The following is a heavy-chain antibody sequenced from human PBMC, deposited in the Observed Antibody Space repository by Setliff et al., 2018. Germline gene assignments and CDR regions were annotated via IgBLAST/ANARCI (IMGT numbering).Heavy chain of an antibody. CDR1: GFTFTNYA. Sequence: HPGGSLRLSCAASGFTFTNYAMSWVRQAPGKGLEWVANIMQDGGAQYYLDSVKGRFTVSRDNSNNTLYLHMSSLRADDTAVYYCAKTAHYYESSGYYYDPYFYYMDIWGKGTTVTVSS. V-gene: IGHV3-7*03. D-gene: IGHD3-22*01. CDR2: IMQDGGAQ. J-gene: IGHJ6*03. CDR3: AKTAHYYESSGYYYDPYFYYMDI.